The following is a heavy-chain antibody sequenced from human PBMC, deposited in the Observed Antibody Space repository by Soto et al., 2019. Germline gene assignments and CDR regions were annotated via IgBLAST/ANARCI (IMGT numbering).Heavy chain of an antibody. D-gene: IGHD2-15*01. CDR3: ARDYCSSSSCDYYYGMDV. CDR1: GGSSSSGGYY. V-gene: IGHV4-31*03. J-gene: IGHJ6*02. CDR2: ISYSGTT. Sequence: SETLSLTCTVSGGSSSSGGYYWNWIRQHPGKGLEWIGYISYSGTTYYNPSLKSRVTISEDTSKNQFSLKLSSVTAADTAVYYCARDYCSSSSCDYYYGMDVWGQGTTVTVSS.